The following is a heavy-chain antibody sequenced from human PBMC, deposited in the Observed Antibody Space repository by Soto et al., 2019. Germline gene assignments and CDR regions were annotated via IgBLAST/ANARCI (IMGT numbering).Heavy chain of an antibody. J-gene: IGHJ6*02. Sequence: GGSLRLSCAASGFTFSSYAMSWVRQAPGKGLEWVSAISGSGGSTYYADSVKGRFTISRDNSKNTLYLQMNSLRGEDTAVYYCAKRVQLALYYYYYGIDVWGQGTTVTVSS. D-gene: IGHD6-13*01. CDR3: AKRVQLALYYYYYGIDV. CDR2: ISGSGGST. CDR1: GFTFSSYA. V-gene: IGHV3-23*01.